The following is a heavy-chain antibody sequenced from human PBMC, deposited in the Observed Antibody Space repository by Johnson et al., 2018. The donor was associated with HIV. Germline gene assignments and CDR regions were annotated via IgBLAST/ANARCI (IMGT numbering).Heavy chain of an antibody. CDR3: NTDAFDI. V-gene: IGHV3-64*01. CDR2: ISSNGGST. Sequence: MLLVESGGGVVQPGRSLRLSCAASGFIFSSYAMHWVRQAPGKGLQYVSAISSNGGSTYYANSVKGRFTISRDNSRNTLYLQMGRLRAEDTAVYYCNTDAFDIWGQGTMVTVSS. J-gene: IGHJ3*02. CDR1: GFIFSSYA.